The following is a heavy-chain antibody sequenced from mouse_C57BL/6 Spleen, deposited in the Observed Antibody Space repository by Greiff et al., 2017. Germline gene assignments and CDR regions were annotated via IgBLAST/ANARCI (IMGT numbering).Heavy chain of an antibody. CDR1: GFTFSSYA. V-gene: IGHV5-4*01. CDR3: ARETYDYAYYFNY. J-gene: IGHJ2*02. Sequence: EVKLVESGGGLVKPGGSLKLSCAASGFTFSSYAMPWVRQTPEKRLEWVATISDGGSYTYYPDNVKGRFTISRDKAKNNLYLQMTHLKSEDTAMYYCARETYDYAYYFNYWNEGTSLTISS. CDR2: ISDGGSYT. D-gene: IGHD2-4*01.